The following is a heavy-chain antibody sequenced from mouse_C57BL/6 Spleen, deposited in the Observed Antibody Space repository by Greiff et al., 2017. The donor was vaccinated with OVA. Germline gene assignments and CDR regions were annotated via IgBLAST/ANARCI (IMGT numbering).Heavy chain of an antibody. CDR1: GYTFTSYW. J-gene: IGHJ2*01. CDR2: IYPSSGST. D-gene: IGHD1-1*01. V-gene: IGHV1-55*01. CDR3: ARLSYYYGSSFDY. Sequence: VQLQQPGAELVKPGASVKMSCKASGYTFTSYWITWVKQRPGQGLEWIGDIYPSSGSTNYNEKFKSKATLTVDTSSSTAYMQLSSLTSEDSAVYYCARLSYYYGSSFDYWGQGTTLTVSS.